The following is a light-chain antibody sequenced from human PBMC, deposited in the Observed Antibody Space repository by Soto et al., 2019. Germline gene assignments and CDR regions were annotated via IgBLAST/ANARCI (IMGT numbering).Light chain of an antibody. V-gene: IGLV2-8*01. J-gene: IGLJ2*01. CDR2: EVN. CDR3: SSYSGSHSVL. Sequence: QSALTQPHSASGSPGQSVTISCTRTSSDVADYNYVSWDQQHPGKAPKLMISEVNKRPSGVPDRFSGSKSGNTASLTVSGLQAEDEADYCRSSYSGSHSVLFGGGTKVTVL. CDR1: SSDVADYNY.